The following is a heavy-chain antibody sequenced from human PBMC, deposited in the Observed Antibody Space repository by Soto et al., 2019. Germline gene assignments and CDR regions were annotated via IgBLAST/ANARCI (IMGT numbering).Heavy chain of an antibody. V-gene: IGHV4-30-2*01. CDR1: GGSISSCGYS. Sequence: CAVSGGSISSCGYSWSWIRQPPGKGLEWIGYIYHSGSTYYNPSLKSRVTISVDRSKNQFSLKLSSVTAADTAVYYCARGPAVTHRYFDYWGHVTLVTVSP. J-gene: IGHJ4*01. D-gene: IGHD4-17*01. CDR3: ARGPAVTHRYFDY. CDR2: IYHSGST.